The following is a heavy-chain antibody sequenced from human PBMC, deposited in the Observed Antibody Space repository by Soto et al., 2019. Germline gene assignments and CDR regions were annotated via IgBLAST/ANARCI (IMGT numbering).Heavy chain of an antibody. Sequence: QVHLQESGPGLVKPSGTLSLTCAVSGGSITTNWWSWVRQPPGKGLEWIGEIYHSGTTNYNPSLRGRVTISVDMSNNQFSLYLNSVTAADSAIYYCARHIAVPRTRGLDYWGQGNLVTVSS. D-gene: IGHD6-19*01. V-gene: IGHV4-4*02. CDR1: GGSITTNW. CDR3: ARHIAVPRTRGLDY. CDR2: IYHSGTT. J-gene: IGHJ4*02.